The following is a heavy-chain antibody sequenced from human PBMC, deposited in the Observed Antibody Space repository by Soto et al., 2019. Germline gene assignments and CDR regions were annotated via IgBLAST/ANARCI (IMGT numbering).Heavy chain of an antibody. D-gene: IGHD5-12*01. Sequence: GESLKISCKGSGYSFTSYWIGWVRQMPGKGMEWMGIIYPGDSDTRYSPSFQGQVTIPADKSIRPAYLQWSSLKASDTAMYYCARRYLGDGYNLDDAFDIWGQVTMVTVSS. J-gene: IGHJ3*02. CDR2: IYPGDSDT. CDR3: ARRYLGDGYNLDDAFDI. V-gene: IGHV5-51*01. CDR1: GYSFTSYW.